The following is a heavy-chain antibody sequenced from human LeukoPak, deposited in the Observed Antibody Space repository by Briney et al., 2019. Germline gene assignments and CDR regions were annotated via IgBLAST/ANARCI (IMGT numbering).Heavy chain of an antibody. CDR3: ARRDYTSVWFDP. CDR2: IYPGGSQT. Sequence: GESLKISCKASSYNFANYWFGWVRQMPGKGLEWMGLIYPGGSQTLYSPSFQGQVTISVDWSTTTVYLQWSTLKASDTAMYYCARRDYTSVWFDPWGQGTLVTVSS. D-gene: IGHD4-11*01. CDR1: SYNFANYW. J-gene: IGHJ5*02. V-gene: IGHV5-51*01.